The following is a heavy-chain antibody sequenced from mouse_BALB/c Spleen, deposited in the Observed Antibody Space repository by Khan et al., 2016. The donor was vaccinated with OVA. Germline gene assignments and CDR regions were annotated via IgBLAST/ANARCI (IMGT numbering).Heavy chain of an antibody. V-gene: IGHV1-87*01. CDR2: IYPGDGDT. CDR3: ASYRYDYVDY. D-gene: IGHD2-14*01. Sequence: QIQLVQSGAELARPGASVKLSCKSSGYTFTSYWMQWVKQRPGQGLEWIGAIYPGDGDTRYTQKFKGKATLTADKSSSTAYMQLSSLASEDSAVYYCASYRYDYVDYWGKGTTLTVSA. J-gene: IGHJ2*01. CDR1: GYTFTSYW.